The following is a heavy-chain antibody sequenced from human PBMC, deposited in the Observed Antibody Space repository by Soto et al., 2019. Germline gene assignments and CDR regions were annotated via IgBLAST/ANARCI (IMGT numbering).Heavy chain of an antibody. Sequence: QVQLVESGGGVVQPGRSLRLSCAASGFTFNNYGMHWVRQAPGKGLEWVAVIWNDGSNSYYAYSVKGRFTISRDKSKNTVYLQMSSLRAEDTAVYYCARRKISPPPRGAATARGAMDVGGQGTTVTVSS. CDR2: IWNDGSNS. V-gene: IGHV3-33*01. CDR3: ARRKISPPPRGAATARGAMDV. CDR1: GFTFNNYG. J-gene: IGHJ6*02. D-gene: IGHD6-13*01.